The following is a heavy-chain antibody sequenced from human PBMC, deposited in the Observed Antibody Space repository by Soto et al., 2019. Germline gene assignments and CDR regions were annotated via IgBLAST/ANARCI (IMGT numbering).Heavy chain of an antibody. V-gene: IGHV4-59*01. CDR2: IYYSAST. Sequence: SETLPLTCTVSVGSISSYYWSCIRQPPGEGLEWIGYIYYSASTNYNPSLKIRVTIAVDTSKDQFSLKLSSETAADTAVYYCGIVDSVPHRLDSRPVNDAFAIWGQGTTVT. D-gene: IGHD2-2*01. CDR1: VGSISSYY. J-gene: IGHJ3*02. CDR3: GIVDSVPHRLDSRPVNDAFAI.